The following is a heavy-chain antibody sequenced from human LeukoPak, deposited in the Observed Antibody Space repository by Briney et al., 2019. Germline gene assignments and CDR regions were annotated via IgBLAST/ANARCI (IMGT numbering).Heavy chain of an antibody. V-gene: IGHV4-30-2*01. CDR2: IYHSGST. CDR1: GGSISSGGYY. CDR3: ASDRPRPGPGGEFDY. Sequence: PSQTLSLTCTVSGGSISSGGYYWSWIRQPPGKGLEWIGYIYHSGSTYYNPSLKSRVTISVDRSKNQFSLKLSSVTAADTAVYYCASDRPRPGPGGEFDYWGQGTLVTVSS. D-gene: IGHD4-23*01. J-gene: IGHJ4*02.